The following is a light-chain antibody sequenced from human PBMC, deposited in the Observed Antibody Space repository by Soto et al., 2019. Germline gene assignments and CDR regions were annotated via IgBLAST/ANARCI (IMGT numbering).Light chain of an antibody. CDR2: HAS. Sequence: DLQMTQSPSTLSASVGDRVTITCRASQSISGWLAWYHQKPGKAPRLLIYHASSLQSGVPSRFGGSGSGTEFSLTISRLQPDDFATYYCQQYDSYPWTFGQGTKVEIK. CDR1: QSISGW. V-gene: IGKV1-5*01. CDR3: QQYDSYPWT. J-gene: IGKJ1*01.